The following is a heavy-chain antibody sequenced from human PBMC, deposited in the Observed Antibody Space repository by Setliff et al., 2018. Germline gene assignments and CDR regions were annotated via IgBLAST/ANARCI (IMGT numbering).Heavy chain of an antibody. Sequence: SETLSLTCSVSGGSISTYHWSWIRQPPEKGLEWIAYIHYSGSTNQNPSLKSRVTISVDTSKNQFSLKMSSMTAADTAVYYCARGNDRMRTFDYWGQGTLVTVSS. J-gene: IGHJ4*02. CDR3: ARGNDRMRTFDY. D-gene: IGHD1-1*01. V-gene: IGHV4-59*01. CDR1: GGSISTYH. CDR2: IHYSGST.